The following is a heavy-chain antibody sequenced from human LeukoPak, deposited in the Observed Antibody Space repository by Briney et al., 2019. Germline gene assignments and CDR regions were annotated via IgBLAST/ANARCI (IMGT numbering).Heavy chain of an antibody. CDR1: GGTFSSYA. J-gene: IGHJ4*02. D-gene: IGHD3-22*01. Sequence: SVKVSCKASGGTFSSYAISWVRQAPGQGLEWMGGIIPIFGTANYAQKFQGRVTITADESTSTAYMELSSLRSEDTAVYYCAGVHYYDSSDIPIGLDYWGQGTLVTVSS. V-gene: IGHV1-69*01. CDR2: IIPIFGTA. CDR3: AGVHYYDSSDIPIGLDY.